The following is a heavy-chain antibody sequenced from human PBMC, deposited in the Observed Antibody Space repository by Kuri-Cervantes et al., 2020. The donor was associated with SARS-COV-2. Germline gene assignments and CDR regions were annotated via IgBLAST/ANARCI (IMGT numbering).Heavy chain of an antibody. V-gene: IGHV1-69*13. Sequence: SVKVSCKASGGTFSSYAISWVRQAPGQGLEWMGGIIPLFGTANYAQKFQGRVTITADDSTSTAYMELSSLRSEDTAVYYCARSGYCTNGVCYDGWFDPWGQGTLVTVSS. CDR3: ARSGYCTNGVCYDGWFDP. CDR1: GGTFSSYA. CDR2: IIPLFGTA. J-gene: IGHJ5*02. D-gene: IGHD2-8*01.